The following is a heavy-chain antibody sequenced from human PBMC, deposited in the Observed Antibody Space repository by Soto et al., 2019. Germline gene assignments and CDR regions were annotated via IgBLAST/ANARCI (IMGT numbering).Heavy chain of an antibody. CDR3: ARGVAATTFDY. J-gene: IGHJ4*02. CDR2: IYYSGST. Sequence: SETLSLTCTVSGGSISSGGYYWSWIRQHPGKGLEWIGYIYYSGSTYYNPSLKSRVTISVDTSKNQSSLKLSSVTAADTAVYYCARGVAATTFDYWGQGTLVTVSS. D-gene: IGHD2-15*01. V-gene: IGHV4-31*03. CDR1: GGSISSGGYY.